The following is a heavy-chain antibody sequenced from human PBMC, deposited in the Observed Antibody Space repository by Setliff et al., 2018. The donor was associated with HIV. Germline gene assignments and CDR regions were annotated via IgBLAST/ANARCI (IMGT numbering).Heavy chain of an antibody. CDR2: ISTYNGNT. Sequence: ASVKVSCKASGYTFTSYGISWVRQAPGQGLEWMGWISTYNGNTNYAQKLQGRVTMTTDTSTTTAYMELRSLRSDDTALYFCAKLMYAELWPLDIDHWGQGTLVTVSS. CDR1: GYTFTSYG. J-gene: IGHJ4*02. V-gene: IGHV1-18*01. CDR3: AKLMYAELWPLDIDH. D-gene: IGHD1-1*01.